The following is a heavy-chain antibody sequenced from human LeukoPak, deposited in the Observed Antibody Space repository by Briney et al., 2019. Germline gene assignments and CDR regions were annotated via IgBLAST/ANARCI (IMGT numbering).Heavy chain of an antibody. J-gene: IGHJ3*02. CDR2: IYPGDSDT. V-gene: IGHV5-51*01. CDR1: GYRFTSYW. Sequence: RGESLKISCKGSGYRFTSYWIGWVRQMPGKGLEWMGIIYPGDSDTTYSPSFQGQVTISADKSISTAYLQWSSLKASDSAMYYCGRIPAAGSLKGSFDIWGQGTMVTVSS. D-gene: IGHD6-13*01. CDR3: GRIPAAGSLKGSFDI.